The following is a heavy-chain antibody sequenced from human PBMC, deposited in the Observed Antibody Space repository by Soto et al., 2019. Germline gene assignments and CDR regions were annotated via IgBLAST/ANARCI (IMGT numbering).Heavy chain of an antibody. D-gene: IGHD6-13*01. CDR2: INWNAGST. J-gene: IGHJ4*02. CDR3: ARWPYVSSSSWYYDY. Sequence: GGSLRLSCAASGFIFDDFAMSWVRQVPGKGLEWVSGINWNAGSTYYADSVKGRFTISRDSAKNSLYLQANSLRAEDTALYYCARWPYVSSSSWYYDYWGQGTLVTSPQ. V-gene: IGHV3-20*04. CDR1: GFIFDDFA.